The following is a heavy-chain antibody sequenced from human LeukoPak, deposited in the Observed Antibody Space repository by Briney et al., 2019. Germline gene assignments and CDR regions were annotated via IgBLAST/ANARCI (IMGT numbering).Heavy chain of an antibody. CDR3: SRDGHVIGETFDY. V-gene: IGHV3-30*15. CDR1: GFTFSSFA. D-gene: IGHD2-21*01. J-gene: IGHJ4*02. Sequence: GGSLRLSCAASGFTFSSFAMHWVRQAPGKGLEWVAVMSSDGRKEYYADFVKGRFTISGHNSKRTLFVHMSSLRPEDTPVYYCSRDGHVIGETFDYWGQGTVVSVPS. CDR2: MSSDGRKE.